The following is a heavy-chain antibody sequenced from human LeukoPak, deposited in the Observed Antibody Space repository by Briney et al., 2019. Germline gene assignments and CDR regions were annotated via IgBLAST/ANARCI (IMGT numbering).Heavy chain of an antibody. CDR1: GFTFSSYS. V-gene: IGHV3-23*01. J-gene: IGHJ4*02. Sequence: GGSPRLSCAASGFTFSSYSMNWVRQAPGKGLEWVSAISGSGGSTYYADSVKGRFTISRDNSKNTLYLQMDSLRAEDTAVYYCANTLNYYDSGHYRFDYWGRGTLVTVSS. CDR2: ISGSGGST. D-gene: IGHD3-22*01. CDR3: ANTLNYYDSGHYRFDY.